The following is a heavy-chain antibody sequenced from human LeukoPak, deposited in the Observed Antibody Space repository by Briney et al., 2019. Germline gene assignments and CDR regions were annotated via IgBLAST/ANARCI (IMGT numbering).Heavy chain of an antibody. CDR2: ITGSGPYM. CDR1: GFTFEDYG. D-gene: IGHD3-10*01. CDR3: VRDVGAVRGEVYFDY. Sequence: GGSLRLSCAVSGFTFEDYGMSWVRQGPGKGLEWVSSITGSGPYMLYADSVKHRFTISRDNTKNLLYLEMNSLRAEDTAMYFCVRDVGAVRGEVYFDYWGQGTLVTVSS. V-gene: IGHV3-21*06. J-gene: IGHJ4*02.